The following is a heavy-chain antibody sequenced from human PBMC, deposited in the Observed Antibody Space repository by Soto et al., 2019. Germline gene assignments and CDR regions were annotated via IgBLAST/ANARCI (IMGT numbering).Heavy chain of an antibody. CDR1: GGSISSGGYY. J-gene: IGHJ5*02. V-gene: IGHV4-31*03. D-gene: IGHD6-6*01. CDR2: IYYSGST. CDR3: ARAGHSSSSEGANWFDP. Sequence: QVQLQESGPGLVKPSQTLSLTCTVSGGSISSGGYYWSWIRQHPGKGLEWIGYIYYSGSTYFNPSLKSRLTISVHTSKNQCSLQLSSATAADTAVYYCARAGHSSSSEGANWFDPWGQGTLVTVSS.